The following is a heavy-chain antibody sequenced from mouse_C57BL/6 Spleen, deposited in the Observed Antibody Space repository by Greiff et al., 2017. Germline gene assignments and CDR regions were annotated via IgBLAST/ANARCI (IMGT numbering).Heavy chain of an antibody. Sequence: QVQLQQSGAELVKPGASVKLSCKASGYTFTEYTIHWVKQRSGQGLEWIGWFYPGSGSIKYNEKFKDKATLTADKSSSTVYMELSRLTSEDSAVYCCARHEEGAYYSNYGGFAYWGQGTLVTVSA. D-gene: IGHD2-5*01. V-gene: IGHV1-62-2*01. CDR2: FYPGSGSI. J-gene: IGHJ3*01. CDR3: ARHEEGAYYSNYGGFAY. CDR1: GYTFTEYT.